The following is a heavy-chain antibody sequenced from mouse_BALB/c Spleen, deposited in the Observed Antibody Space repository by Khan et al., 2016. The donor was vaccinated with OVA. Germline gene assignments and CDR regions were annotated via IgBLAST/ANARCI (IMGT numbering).Heavy chain of an antibody. CDR1: GYTFTNYG. CDR3: ARGAIYWYFDV. V-gene: IGHV9-1*02. Sequence: QIQLVQSGPELKKPGETVKISCKASGYTFTNYGMNWVKQAPGKGLKWMGWINTYTGEPTYTDDFKGRFAFSLETSASTAYLQINNLKNEDMATXFCARGAIYWYFDVWGAGTTVTVSS. CDR2: INTYTGEP. J-gene: IGHJ1*01.